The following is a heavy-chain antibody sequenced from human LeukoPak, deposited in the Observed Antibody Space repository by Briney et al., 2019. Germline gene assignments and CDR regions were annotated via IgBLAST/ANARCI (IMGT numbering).Heavy chain of an antibody. CDR1: GFTFSSYW. V-gene: IGHV3-7*01. J-gene: IGHJ4*02. CDR3: ARDSPAYSGSYYSDY. D-gene: IGHD1-26*01. CDR2: IKQDGSEK. Sequence: GGSLRLSCAASGFTFSSYWMSWVRQAPGKGLEWVANIKQDGSEKYYVDSVKGRFTISRDNAKNSLYLQMNSLRAEDTAVYYCARDSPAYSGSYYSDYWGQGTLVTVSS.